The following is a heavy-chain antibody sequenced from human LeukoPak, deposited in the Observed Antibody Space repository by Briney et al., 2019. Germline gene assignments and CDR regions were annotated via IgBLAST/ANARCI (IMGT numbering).Heavy chain of an antibody. CDR3: ARSSSWSIYYLDY. Sequence: ASVKVSCKASGYTFTSYAMHWVRQAPGQRFEWMGWINTGNGDTKFSQKSQDRVTITRDTSASTAYMELSSLRSEDTAVYYCARSSSWSIYYLDYWGQGSLVTVSS. V-gene: IGHV1-3*04. J-gene: IGHJ4*02. D-gene: IGHD6-13*01. CDR2: INTGNGDT. CDR1: GYTFTSYA.